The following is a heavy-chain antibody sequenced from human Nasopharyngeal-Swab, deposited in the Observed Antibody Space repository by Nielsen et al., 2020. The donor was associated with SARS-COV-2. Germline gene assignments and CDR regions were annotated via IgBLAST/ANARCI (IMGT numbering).Heavy chain of an antibody. J-gene: IGHJ5*02. CDR3: ARSHRRFAHYDILTCYHNWFDP. CDR2: INDGDGGT. V-gene: IGHV1-3*01. D-gene: IGHD3-9*01. Sequence: ASVKVSCKSSGYTFPQSAIHWVRQAPGQGLEWMEWINDGDGGTQYSPKFQGRVTITRATSASTAYMELSSLRSEDTAVYYCARSHRRFAHYDILTCYHNWFDPWGQGTLVTVSS. CDR1: GYTFPQSA.